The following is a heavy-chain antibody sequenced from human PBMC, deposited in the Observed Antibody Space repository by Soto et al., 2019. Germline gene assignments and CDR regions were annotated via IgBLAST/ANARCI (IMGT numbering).Heavy chain of an antibody. CDR1: GFTFGDDS. J-gene: IGHJ6*03. CDR2: IRSKAYGGTT. Sequence: PEGSLILSCTASGFTFGDDSMSWFRQAPGKGLEWVGFIRSKAYGGTTEYAASVKGRFTISRDDSKSIAYLQMNSLKTEDTAVYYCTRDSIDFWSGYSHYMDVWGKGTTVTVSS. D-gene: IGHD3-3*01. V-gene: IGHV3-49*03. CDR3: TRDSIDFWSGYSHYMDV.